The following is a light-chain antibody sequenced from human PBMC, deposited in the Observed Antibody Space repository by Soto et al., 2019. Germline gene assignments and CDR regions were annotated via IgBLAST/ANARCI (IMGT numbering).Light chain of an antibody. Sequence: QSVLTQPPSASGTPGQRVTISCSGSSSNIGSHYVYWYQQLPGTAPKLLIYSNNQRPSGVPDRFSGSKSGTSASLAIIGLRSDDESDYYCAVWDDSLSGPVFGGGTKLTVL. J-gene: IGLJ3*02. V-gene: IGLV1-47*02. CDR3: AVWDDSLSGPV. CDR1: SSNIGSHY. CDR2: SNN.